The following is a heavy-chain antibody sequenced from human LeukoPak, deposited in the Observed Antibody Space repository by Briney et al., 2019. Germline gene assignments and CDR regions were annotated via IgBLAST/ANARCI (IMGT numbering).Heavy chain of an antibody. V-gene: IGHV3-21*01. CDR3: ARDASGSYLGYFDY. CDR1: GFTFSSYS. CDR2: ISSSSSYI. Sequence: GGSLRLSCAASGFTFSSYSMNWVRQAPGKGLEWDSSISSSSSYIYYADSVKGRFTISRDNAKNSLYLQMNSLRAEDTAVYYCARDASGSYLGYFDYWGQGTLVTVSS. D-gene: IGHD1-26*01. J-gene: IGHJ4*02.